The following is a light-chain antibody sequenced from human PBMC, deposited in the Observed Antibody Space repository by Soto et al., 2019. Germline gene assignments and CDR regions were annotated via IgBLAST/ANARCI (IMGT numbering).Light chain of an antibody. Sequence: EIVLTQSPGTLSLSPGERATLSCRASQSVRSSYLAWYQQKLGQAPRLLIYGVSNRATGIPDRFSGSGSGTEFTLTISRLESEDFAVYYCQQDGTSPRTFGQGTKVDIK. J-gene: IGKJ1*01. V-gene: IGKV3-20*01. CDR3: QQDGTSPRT. CDR1: QSVRSSY. CDR2: GVS.